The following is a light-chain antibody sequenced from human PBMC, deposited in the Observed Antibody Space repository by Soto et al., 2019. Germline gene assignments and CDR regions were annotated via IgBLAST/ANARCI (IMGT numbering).Light chain of an antibody. CDR2: SND. CDR3: ATWDYNLNGVV. V-gene: IGLV1-44*01. Sequence: QSVLTQPPSASGTPGQRVSISCSGGSSNIGSTSVDWYQQVPGMAPKLLIYSNDQRPSGVPDRISGSKSVTSGSLVISGLQAEDEADYFCATWDYNLNGVVFGGGTQLTVL. J-gene: IGLJ2*01. CDR1: SSNIGSTS.